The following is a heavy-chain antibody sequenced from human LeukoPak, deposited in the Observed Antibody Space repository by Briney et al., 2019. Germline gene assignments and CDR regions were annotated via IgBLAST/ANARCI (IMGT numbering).Heavy chain of an antibody. CDR3: AKDRQDYYDSSGYYSYLFDY. V-gene: IGHV3-20*04. J-gene: IGHJ4*02. Sequence: PGGSLRLSCAASGFTFDDHGMSWVRQAPGKGLEWVSGIKWDGGRTGYADSVKGRFTISRDNSKNTLYLQMNSLRAEDTAVYYCAKDRQDYYDSSGYYSYLFDYWGQGTLVTVSS. CDR2: IKWDGGRT. D-gene: IGHD3-22*01. CDR1: GFTFDDHG.